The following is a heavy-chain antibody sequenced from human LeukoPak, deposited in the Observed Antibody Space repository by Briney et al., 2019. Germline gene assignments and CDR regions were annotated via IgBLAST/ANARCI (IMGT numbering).Heavy chain of an antibody. V-gene: IGHV1-8*03. Sequence: ASVKVSCKTSGYTFTSLDINWVRQATGQGLEWMGWINPNSGNRGYVQQFQGRVTITRDTSIRTAYMELTNLRSEDTAVYYCARVDGSPDYWGQGTLVTVSS. J-gene: IGHJ4*02. D-gene: IGHD2-15*01. CDR1: GYTFTSLD. CDR3: ARVDGSPDY. CDR2: INPNSGNR.